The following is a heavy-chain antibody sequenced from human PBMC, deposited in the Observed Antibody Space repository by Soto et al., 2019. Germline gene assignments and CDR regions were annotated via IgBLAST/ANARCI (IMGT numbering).Heavy chain of an antibody. J-gene: IGHJ5*02. CDR2: MNPNSGIT. Sequence: ASVKVSCKASGYTFTSYDINWVRQATGQGLEWMGWMNPNSGITDFAQKFQGRITMTGNTSISTAYMELSSLTSVTAADTALYYCARQRRGGYWFAPWGQGTPVTVSS. V-gene: IGHV1-8*01. CDR3: ARQRRGGYWFAP. CDR1: GYTFTSYD.